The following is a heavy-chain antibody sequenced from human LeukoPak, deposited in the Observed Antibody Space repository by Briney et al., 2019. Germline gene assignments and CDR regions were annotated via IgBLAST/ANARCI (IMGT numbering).Heavy chain of an antibody. J-gene: IGHJ4*02. D-gene: IGHD2-2*01. CDR2: ISGSGTGT. CDR3: ARAGIVVVPAADFDY. V-gene: IGHV3-23*01. CDR1: GFTFSSYA. Sequence: GGSLRLSCAASGFTFSSYAMSWVRQAPGKGLEWVSVISGSGTGTYYADSVKGRFTISRDNSKNTLYLQMNSLRAEDTAVYYCARAGIVVVPAADFDYWGQGTLVTVSS.